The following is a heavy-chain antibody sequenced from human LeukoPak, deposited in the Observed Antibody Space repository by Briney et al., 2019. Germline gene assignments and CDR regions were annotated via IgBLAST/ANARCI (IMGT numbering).Heavy chain of an antibody. CDR1: AFTVSNKY. D-gene: IGHD5-12*01. CDR3: ARGGAYDSHGVLDY. V-gene: IGHV3-53*01. J-gene: IGHJ4*02. Sequence: GGSLRLSCADSAFTVSNKYMSWVRQAPGKGLEWVSVIYSGGTTYYADSVKGRFTISRDNSKNTLYLQMSGLRAEDTALYYCARGGAYDSHGVLDYWGQGALATVSS. CDR2: IYSGGTT.